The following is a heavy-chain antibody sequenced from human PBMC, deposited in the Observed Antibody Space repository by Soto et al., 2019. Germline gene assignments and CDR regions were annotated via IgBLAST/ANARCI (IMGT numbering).Heavy chain of an antibody. CDR3: AGPGYSSSWLHYYYYYGMDV. D-gene: IGHD6-13*01. J-gene: IGHJ6*02. CDR2: INPNSGGT. Sequence: QVQLVQSGAEVKKPGASVKVSCKASGYTFTGYYMHWVRQAPGQGLEWMGWINPNSGGTNYAQKFQGRLTMTRDTSISTAYMELSRLRSDDTAVYYCAGPGYSSSWLHYYYYYGMDVWGQGTTVTVSS. V-gene: IGHV1-2*02. CDR1: GYTFTGYY.